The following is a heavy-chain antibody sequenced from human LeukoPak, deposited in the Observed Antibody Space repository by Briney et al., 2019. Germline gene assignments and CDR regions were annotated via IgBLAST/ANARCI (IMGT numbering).Heavy chain of an antibody. D-gene: IGHD5-18*01. CDR1: GYTFTSYY. Sequence: ASVKVSCKASGYTFTSYYMHWVRQAPGQGLEWMGIINPSGGSTSYAQKFQGRVTMTRDMSTSTVYMELSSLRSEDTAVYYCARDRSYGYPPHAFDIWGQGTMVTVSS. CDR2: INPSGGST. CDR3: ARDRSYGYPPHAFDI. J-gene: IGHJ3*02. V-gene: IGHV1-46*01.